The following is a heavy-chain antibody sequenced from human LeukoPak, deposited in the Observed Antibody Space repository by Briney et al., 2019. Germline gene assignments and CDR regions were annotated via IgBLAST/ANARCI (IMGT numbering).Heavy chain of an antibody. CDR1: GFTFSRYG. V-gene: IGHV3-21*01. CDR3: ARDGRSGASFDY. Sequence: GGSLRLSCAASGFTFSRYGMHWVRQAPGKGLEWVSSISSSSSYIYYADSVKGRFTISRDNAKNSLYLQMNSLRAEDTAVYYCARDGRSGASFDYWGQGTLVTVSS. J-gene: IGHJ4*02. CDR2: ISSSSSYI. D-gene: IGHD3-10*01.